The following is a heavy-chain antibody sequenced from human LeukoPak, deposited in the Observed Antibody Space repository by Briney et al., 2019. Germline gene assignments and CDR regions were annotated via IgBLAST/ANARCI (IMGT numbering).Heavy chain of an antibody. J-gene: IGHJ4*02. CDR1: GFTFSRYG. V-gene: IGHV3-30*18. CDR2: LSSDARNQ. Sequence: ARSLRLSCAASGFTFSRYGMHWVRQAPGKGLEWVAFLSSDARNQYYADSVKGRFTISRDNSKNTLYLQMNSLRADDTAVYYCAKDQEGGYFDYWGQGTLVTVSS. D-gene: IGHD3-16*01. CDR3: AKDQEGGYFDY.